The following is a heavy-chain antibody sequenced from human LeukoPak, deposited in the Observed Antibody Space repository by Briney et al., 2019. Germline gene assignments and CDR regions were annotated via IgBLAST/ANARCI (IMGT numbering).Heavy chain of an antibody. V-gene: IGHV4-39*01. CDR3: ARNPGTSTLDY. Sequence: SETLSLTCTVSGVSISSNSQYWAWIRQPPGKGLEWLGTISYSGSTHYNPSLKSRVTISLDTTKNQFSLKLSSMTAADTAVYYCARNPGTSTLDYWGQGTLVTVSS. CDR1: GVSISSNSQY. D-gene: IGHD5/OR15-5a*01. J-gene: IGHJ4*02. CDR2: ISYSGST.